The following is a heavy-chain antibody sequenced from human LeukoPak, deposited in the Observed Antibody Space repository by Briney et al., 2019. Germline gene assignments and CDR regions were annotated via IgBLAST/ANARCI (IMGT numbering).Heavy chain of an antibody. V-gene: IGHV5-51*01. J-gene: IGHJ4*02. Sequence: GESLKISCKGSGYRFTSYWIGWVRQMPGKGLEWMGIIYPGDSDTTYSPSFQGQVTISADKSISTAYLQWSSLKASGTAMYYCARHQGGSYYGLDYWGQGTLVTVSS. CDR1: GYRFTSYW. D-gene: IGHD1-26*01. CDR3: ARHQGGSYYGLDY. CDR2: IYPGDSDT.